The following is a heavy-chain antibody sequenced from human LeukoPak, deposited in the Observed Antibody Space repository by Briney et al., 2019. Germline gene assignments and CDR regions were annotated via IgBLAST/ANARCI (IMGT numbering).Heavy chain of an antibody. J-gene: IGHJ4*02. V-gene: IGHV4-39*01. Sequence: SETLSPTCAVSGGSICSSSYYWGWIRQPPGKDLEWIGTIYYDGNTFYNPSLKSRITISVDMSKNQFSLKLSSVTAADTAIYYCAAENGNFWIGYHYFEDWGQGTLVSVSS. D-gene: IGHD3-3*01. CDR1: GGSICSSSYY. CDR2: IYYDGNT. CDR3: AAENGNFWIGYHYFED.